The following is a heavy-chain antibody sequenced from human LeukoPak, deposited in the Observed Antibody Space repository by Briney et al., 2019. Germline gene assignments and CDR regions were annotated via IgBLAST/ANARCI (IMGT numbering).Heavy chain of an antibody. V-gene: IGHV3-23*01. D-gene: IGHD6-13*01. CDR1: GFTFSSYA. CDR2: ISGSGGST. CDR3: ARDVIAYNWFDP. J-gene: IGHJ5*02. Sequence: PGGSLRLSCAASGFTFSSYAMSWVRQAPGKVLEWVSAISGSGGSTYYADSVKGRFTISRDNSKNTLYLQMNTLRAEDTAVYYCARDVIAYNWFDPWGQGTLVTVSS.